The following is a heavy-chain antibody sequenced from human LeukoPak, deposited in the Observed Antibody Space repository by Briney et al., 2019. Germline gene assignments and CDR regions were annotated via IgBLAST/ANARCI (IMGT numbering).Heavy chain of an antibody. Sequence: PSQTLSLTCTVSGGSISSGGYYWSWIRQPPGKGLEWIGYIYHSGSTYYNPSLKSRVTISVDRSKNQFSLKLSSVTAADTAVYYCARVGSSSWSAFDIWGQGTMVTVSS. V-gene: IGHV4-30-2*01. CDR1: GGSISSGGYY. CDR3: ARVGSSSWSAFDI. J-gene: IGHJ3*02. D-gene: IGHD6-13*01. CDR2: IYHSGST.